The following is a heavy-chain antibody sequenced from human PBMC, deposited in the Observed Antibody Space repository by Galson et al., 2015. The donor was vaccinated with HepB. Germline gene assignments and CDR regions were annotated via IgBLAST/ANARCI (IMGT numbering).Heavy chain of an antibody. J-gene: IGHJ4*02. CDR1: GFTFSSYG. Sequence: SLRLSCAASGFTFSSYGMHWVRQAPGKGLEWVAVIWYDGSNKYYADSVKGRFTISRDNSKNTLYLQMNSLRAEDTAVYYCARDGHYYDSSGAEGYYFDYWGQGTLVTVSS. D-gene: IGHD3-22*01. V-gene: IGHV3-33*01. CDR2: IWYDGSNK. CDR3: ARDGHYYDSSGAEGYYFDY.